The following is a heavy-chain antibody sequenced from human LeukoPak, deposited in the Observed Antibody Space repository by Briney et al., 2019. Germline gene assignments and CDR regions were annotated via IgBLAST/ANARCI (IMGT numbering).Heavy chain of an antibody. V-gene: IGHV3-30*04. D-gene: IGHD3-10*01. Sequence: GRSLRLSCAASGFTFSSYAKHWVRQAPGKGLEWVTVISYDGSNKYYADSVKGRFTISRDNSKNTLYLQMNSLRAEDTAIYYCARGRHYYGSGRYSDYWGQGTLVTVSS. J-gene: IGHJ4*02. CDR2: ISYDGSNK. CDR1: GFTFSSYA. CDR3: ARGRHYYGSGRYSDY.